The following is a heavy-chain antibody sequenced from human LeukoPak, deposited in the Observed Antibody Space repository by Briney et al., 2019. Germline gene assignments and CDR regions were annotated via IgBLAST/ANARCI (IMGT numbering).Heavy chain of an antibody. CDR3: AKGSGGSGSYSKYYFDY. CDR1: EFSVGSNY. CDR2: ISGSGGTT. D-gene: IGHD3-10*01. J-gene: IGHJ4*02. Sequence: PGGSLRLSCAASEFSVGSNYMTWVRQAPGKGLEWVSAISGSGGTTYYADSVKGRFTISRDNSKNTLYLQMNSLRAEDTAVYYCAKGSGGSGSYSKYYFDYWGQGTLVTVSS. V-gene: IGHV3-23*01.